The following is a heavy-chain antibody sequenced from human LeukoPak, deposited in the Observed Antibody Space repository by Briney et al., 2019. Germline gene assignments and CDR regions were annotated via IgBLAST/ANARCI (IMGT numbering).Heavy chain of an antibody. CDR1: GFTFSSYA. Sequence: PGGSLRLSCAASGFTFSSYAMSWVRQARGKGLEWVSYISSSASTIYYADSVKGRFTISRDNAKNSLYLQMNSLRAEDTAVYYCAREMGGYPFDYWGQGTLVTVSS. J-gene: IGHJ4*02. CDR3: AREMGGYPFDY. V-gene: IGHV3-48*03. CDR2: ISSSASTI. D-gene: IGHD5-12*01.